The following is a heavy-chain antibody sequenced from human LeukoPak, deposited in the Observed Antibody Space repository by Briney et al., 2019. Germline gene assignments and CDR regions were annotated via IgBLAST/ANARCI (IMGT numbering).Heavy chain of an antibody. Sequence: PGGSLRLSCAASGFMFGSYAMHWVRQTPGKGLEWVAVISYDRSNIYYADSVKGRFTISRDNSKNTLYLQMNSLRAEDTAVYYCARPYSSGWYGDFDYWGQGTLVTVSS. CDR1: GFMFGSYA. D-gene: IGHD6-19*01. CDR3: ARPYSSGWYGDFDY. J-gene: IGHJ4*02. CDR2: ISYDRSNI. V-gene: IGHV3-30-3*01.